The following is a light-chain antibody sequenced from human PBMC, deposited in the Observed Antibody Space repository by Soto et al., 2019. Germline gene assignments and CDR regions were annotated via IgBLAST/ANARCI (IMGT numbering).Light chain of an antibody. CDR3: QQYNSYSPLT. V-gene: IGKV1-5*03. CDR2: KAS. Sequence: DIQMTQSPSTLSASVGDRVTITCRASQSISSWLAWYQQKPGKAPKLLIYKASSLKSGVPSRFSGSGSGTEFNLTISSLQPDDFATYYCQQYNSYSPLTFGGGTKVEIK. CDR1: QSISSW. J-gene: IGKJ4*01.